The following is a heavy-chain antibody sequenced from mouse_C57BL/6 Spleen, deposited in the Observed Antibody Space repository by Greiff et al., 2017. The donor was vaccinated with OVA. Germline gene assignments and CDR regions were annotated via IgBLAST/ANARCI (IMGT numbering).Heavy chain of an antibody. Sequence: VKLQQSGAELVRPGASVKLSCKASGYTFTDYYINWVKQRPGQGLEWIARIYPGSGNTYYNEKFKGKATLTAEKSSSTAYMQLSSLTSEDSAVYFCARLYYGSSYDYFDYWGQGTTLTVSS. J-gene: IGHJ2*01. D-gene: IGHD1-1*01. CDR1: GYTFTDYY. V-gene: IGHV1-76*01. CDR2: IYPGSGNT. CDR3: ARLYYGSSYDYFDY.